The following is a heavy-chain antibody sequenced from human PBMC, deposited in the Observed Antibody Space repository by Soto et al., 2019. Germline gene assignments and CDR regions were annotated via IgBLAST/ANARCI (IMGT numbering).Heavy chain of an antibody. V-gene: IGHV3-11*06. Sequence: GGSLRLSCAASGFTFSDYYMSWIRQAPGKGLEWVSCISSSSSYTNYADSVKGRFTISRDNAKNSLYLQMNSLRAEDTAVYYCARDKDIAARPDYYYYYGMDVWGQGTTVTVSS. D-gene: IGHD6-6*01. J-gene: IGHJ6*02. CDR2: ISSSSSYT. CDR3: ARDKDIAARPDYYYYYGMDV. CDR1: GFTFSDYY.